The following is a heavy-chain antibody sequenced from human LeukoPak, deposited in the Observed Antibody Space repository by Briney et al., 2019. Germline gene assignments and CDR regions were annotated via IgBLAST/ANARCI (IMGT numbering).Heavy chain of an antibody. D-gene: IGHD5-12*01. CDR2: INPSGGST. J-gene: IGHJ3*02. V-gene: IGHV1-46*01. Sequence: GASVKVSCKASGYTFTSYYMHWVRQAPGQGLEWMGIINPSGGSTSYAQKFQGRVTMTRDTSTSAVYMELSSLRSEDTAVYYCARSGYEVVEAFDIWGQGTMVTVSS. CDR1: GYTFTSYY. CDR3: ARSGYEVVEAFDI.